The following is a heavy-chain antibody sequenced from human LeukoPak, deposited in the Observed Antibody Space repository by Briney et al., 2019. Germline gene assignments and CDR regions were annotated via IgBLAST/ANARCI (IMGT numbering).Heavy chain of an antibody. D-gene: IGHD1-26*01. CDR3: ARAHYSGSFGY. J-gene: IGHJ4*02. CDR1: GFIFDDYG. CDR2: INWNGGST. V-gene: IGHV3-20*04. Sequence: GGSLRLSCAASGFIFDDYGMSWVRLAPGKGLEWVSGINWNGGSTGYADSVKGRFTISRDNAKNSLYLQMNSLRAEDAALYYCARAHYSGSFGYWGQGTLVTVSS.